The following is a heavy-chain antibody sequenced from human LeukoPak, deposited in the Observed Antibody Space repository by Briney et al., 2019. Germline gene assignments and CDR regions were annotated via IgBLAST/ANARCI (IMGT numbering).Heavy chain of an antibody. D-gene: IGHD6-13*01. Sequence: GGSLRLSCAASGFTFSNYAMSWIRQAPGKGLEWVSGIIESGGGTHYADSVKGRFTISRDNSKNTLYLQMNSLRAEDTAVYYCAKIGAARSGRDYWGQGTLVTVSS. CDR1: GFTFSNYA. J-gene: IGHJ4*02. CDR3: AKIGAARSGRDY. CDR2: IIESGGGT. V-gene: IGHV3-23*01.